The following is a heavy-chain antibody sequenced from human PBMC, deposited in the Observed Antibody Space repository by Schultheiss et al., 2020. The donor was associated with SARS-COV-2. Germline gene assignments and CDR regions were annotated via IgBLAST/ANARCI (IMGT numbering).Heavy chain of an antibody. Sequence: GGSLRLSCAAYGFTFSSYAMHWVRQAPGKGLEWVAVISYDGSNNYYADSVKGRFTISRDNAKNSLYLQMNSLRAEDTAVYYCARGVVPAAIYYYYYGMDVWGQGTTVTVSS. CDR2: ISYDGSNN. CDR1: GFTFSSYA. CDR3: ARGVVPAAIYYYYYGMDV. J-gene: IGHJ6*02. V-gene: IGHV3-30*07. D-gene: IGHD2-2*01.